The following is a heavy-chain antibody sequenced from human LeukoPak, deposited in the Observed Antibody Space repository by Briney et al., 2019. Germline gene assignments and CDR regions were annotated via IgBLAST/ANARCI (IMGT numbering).Heavy chain of an antibody. J-gene: IGHJ6*02. V-gene: IGHV4-34*01. CDR3: ARGRYCSSTSCYKGSLYYYGMDV. Sequence: SETLSLTCTVSGGSINNHYWSWIRQPPVKGLEWIGEINHSGGTNYNPSLKSRVTISVDTSKNQFSLKLSSVTAADTAVYYCARGRYCSSTSCYKGSLYYYGMDVWGQGTTVTVSS. CDR1: GGSINNHY. D-gene: IGHD2-2*02. CDR2: INHSGGT.